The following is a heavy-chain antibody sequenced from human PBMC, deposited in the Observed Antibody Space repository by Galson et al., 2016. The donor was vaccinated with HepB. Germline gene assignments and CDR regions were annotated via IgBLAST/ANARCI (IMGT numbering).Heavy chain of an antibody. V-gene: IGHV6-1*01. Sequence: CAISGDSVTNNGAAWTWIRQSPSRGLEWLGRTYYRSKWWNTYAVSVKSRITINPDTSKNQFSLQLNFVTPEDTAVYYCARAETNWDGTGDHWFDPWGQGTLVTVSA. CDR2: TYYRSKWWN. CDR3: ARAETNWDGTGDHWFDP. D-gene: IGHD7-27*01. J-gene: IGHJ5*02. CDR1: GDSVTNNGAA.